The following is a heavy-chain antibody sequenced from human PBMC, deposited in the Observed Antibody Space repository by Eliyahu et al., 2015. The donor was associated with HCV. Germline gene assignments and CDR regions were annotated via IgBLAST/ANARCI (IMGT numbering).Heavy chain of an antibody. V-gene: IGHV1-2*02. Sequence: QVQLVQSGAEVKKPGASVKVFCKASGYTFTGYYMXWVRQXPGQGLEWMGWINPNSGGTNXAQKFQGRVTMTRDTSISTAYMELSRLRSDDTAVYYCARAVLRFLEWTTHYYYYGMDVWGQGTTVTVSS. CDR1: GYTFTGYY. CDR3: ARAVLRFLEWTTHYYYYGMDV. D-gene: IGHD3-3*01. J-gene: IGHJ6*02. CDR2: INPNSGGT.